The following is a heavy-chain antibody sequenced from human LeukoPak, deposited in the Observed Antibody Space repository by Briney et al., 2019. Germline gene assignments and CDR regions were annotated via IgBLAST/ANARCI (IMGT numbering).Heavy chain of an antibody. Sequence: GASVKVSCKASAYTFTSYDINWVRQATGQGLEWIGWMNPNSGNTGYAQKFQGRVAMTRVTSISTAYMELNNLTPEDTAVYYCARGSWGEIAGRKSFEFWGQGSLVTVSS. J-gene: IGHJ4*02. CDR2: MNPNSGNT. V-gene: IGHV1-8*01. D-gene: IGHD6-6*01. CDR1: AYTFTSYD. CDR3: ARGSWGEIAGRKSFEF.